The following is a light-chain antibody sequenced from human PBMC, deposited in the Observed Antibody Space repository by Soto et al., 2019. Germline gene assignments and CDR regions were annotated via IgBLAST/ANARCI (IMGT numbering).Light chain of an antibody. CDR3: QSYDSSLSGSRV. V-gene: IGLV1-40*01. CDR2: GNY. CDR1: SSNIGAGFD. J-gene: IGLJ3*02. Sequence: QLVLTQPPSVSGAPGQRVTISCTGSSSNIGAGFDVHWYQHLPGAAPKLLIYGNYNRPSGVPDRFSGSKSGSSASLAIAGLQAEDEADYYCQSYDSSLSGSRVFGGGTKLTVL.